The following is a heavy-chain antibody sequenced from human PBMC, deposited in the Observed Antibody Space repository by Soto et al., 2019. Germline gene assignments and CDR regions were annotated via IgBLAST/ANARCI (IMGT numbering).Heavy chain of an antibody. CDR3: ARDVSYSSSWYLDY. J-gene: IGHJ4*02. CDR1: GVTFSSYA. Sequence: GGSLRLSCAASGVTFSSYAFHWVRQAPGKGLEWVAVISYDESNKYYADSVKGRFTMSRDNSKNTLYVQMNSLRTEDTAVYYCARDVSYSSSWYLDYWGQGTLVTVSS. D-gene: IGHD6-13*01. V-gene: IGHV3-30-3*01. CDR2: ISYDESNK.